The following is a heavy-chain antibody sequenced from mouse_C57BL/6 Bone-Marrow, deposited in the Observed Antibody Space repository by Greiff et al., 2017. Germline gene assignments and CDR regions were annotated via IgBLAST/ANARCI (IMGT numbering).Heavy chain of an antibody. Sequence: VQLVESGPGLVQPSQSLSITCTVSGFSLPSYGVPWVRQSPGKGLEWLGVIWSGGSNDYNAAFISRLSISKDNSKCQVFFKMNSLQADDTAIYYCARIYYGNYGSAMDYWGQGTSVTVSS. CDR1: GFSLPSYG. J-gene: IGHJ4*01. D-gene: IGHD2-1*01. CDR2: IWSGGSN. CDR3: ARIYYGNYGSAMDY. V-gene: IGHV2-2*01.